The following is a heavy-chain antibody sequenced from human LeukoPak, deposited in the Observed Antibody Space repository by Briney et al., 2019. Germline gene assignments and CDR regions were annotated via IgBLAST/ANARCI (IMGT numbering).Heavy chain of an antibody. CDR3: ATTTCLGYYDRSGYYYGLDCYYVIDV. CDR1: GGSFSGYY. J-gene: IGHJ6*02. Sequence: PSETLSLTCAVYGGSFSGYYWSWIRQPPGKGLEWIGEINHSGSTNYNPSLKSRVTISVDTSKNQFSLKLSSVTAADTAVYYCATTTCLGYYDRSGYYYGLDCYYVIDVSSQETTVTVSS. D-gene: IGHD3-22*01. V-gene: IGHV4-34*01. CDR2: INHSGST.